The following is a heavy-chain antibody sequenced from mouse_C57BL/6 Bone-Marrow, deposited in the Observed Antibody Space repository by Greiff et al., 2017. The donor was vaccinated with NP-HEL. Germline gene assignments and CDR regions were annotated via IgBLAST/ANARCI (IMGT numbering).Heavy chain of an antibody. CDR3: ARGRGGTAQASFAY. CDR2: IYPGDGDT. D-gene: IGHD3-2*02. V-gene: IGHV1-80*01. J-gene: IGHJ3*01. Sequence: VQLVESGAELVKPGASVKISCKASGYAFSSYWMNWVKQRPGKGLEWIGQIYPGDGDTNYNGKFKGKATLTADKSSSTAYMQLSSLTSEDSAVDFCARGRGGTAQASFAYWGQGTLVTVSA. CDR1: GYAFSSYW.